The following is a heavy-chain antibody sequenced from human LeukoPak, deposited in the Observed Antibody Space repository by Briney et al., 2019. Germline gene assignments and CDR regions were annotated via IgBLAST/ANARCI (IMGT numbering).Heavy chain of an antibody. J-gene: IGHJ4*02. CDR2: INPNSGGT. CDR3: ARVEGHYDSSGYYY. Sequence: ASVKVSCKASGYTFTGYYMHWVRQAPGQGLEWMGRINPNSGGTNYAQKFQGRVTMTRDTSISTAYMELSRLRSDDTAVYYCARVEGHYDSSGYYYWGQGTLVTVSS. D-gene: IGHD3-22*01. CDR1: GYTFTGYY. V-gene: IGHV1-2*06.